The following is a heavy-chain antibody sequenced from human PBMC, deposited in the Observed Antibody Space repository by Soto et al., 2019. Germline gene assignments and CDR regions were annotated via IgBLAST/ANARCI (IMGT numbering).Heavy chain of an antibody. D-gene: IGHD3-16*02. J-gene: IGHJ5*02. CDR2: IYYSGST. V-gene: IGHV4-39*01. CDR1: GGTISSSSYY. Sequence: SETMSLTCTVSGGTISSSSYYWGRNRKSPGKGLEWIGSIYYSGSTYYNPSLKSRVTISVDTSKNQFSLKLSSVTAADTAVYYCARSKYDYVWGSYRSNWFDPWGQGTLVTVSS. CDR3: ARSKYDYVWGSYRSNWFDP.